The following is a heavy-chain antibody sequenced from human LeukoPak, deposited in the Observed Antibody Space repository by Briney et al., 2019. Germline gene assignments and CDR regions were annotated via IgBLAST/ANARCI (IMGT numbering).Heavy chain of an antibody. Sequence: GASVKVSCKASGYTFTSYGISWVRQAPGQGLEWMGWISAHNGNTNYAQKLQGRVTMTTDTSTSTAYMELRSLRSDDTAVYYCARMGYCSSTSCYIDTYWGQGTLVTVSS. CDR1: GYTFTSYG. J-gene: IGHJ4*02. CDR2: ISAHNGNT. V-gene: IGHV1-18*01. CDR3: ARMGYCSSTSCYIDTY. D-gene: IGHD2-2*02.